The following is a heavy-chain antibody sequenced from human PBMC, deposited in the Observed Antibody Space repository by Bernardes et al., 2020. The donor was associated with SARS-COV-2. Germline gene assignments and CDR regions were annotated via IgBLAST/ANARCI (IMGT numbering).Heavy chain of an antibody. Sequence: GGSLRLSCAASGFTFSSYSINWVRPAPGKGLEWVSSSSSSSDNIYYSDSVKGRFTMSRDNAKKSLFLQMNSLRAEDTAVYYCARGGATTYYLDYWGPGTLVTVSS. V-gene: IGHV3-21*01. J-gene: IGHJ4*02. CDR2: SSSSSDNI. D-gene: IGHD1-26*01. CDR3: ARGGATTYYLDY. CDR1: GFTFSSYS.